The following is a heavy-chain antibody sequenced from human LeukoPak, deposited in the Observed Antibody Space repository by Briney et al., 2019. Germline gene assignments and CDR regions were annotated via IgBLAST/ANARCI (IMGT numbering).Heavy chain of an antibody. Sequence: GGSLRLSCAASGFTFSSYAMHWVRQAPGKGLEWVAVISYDGSNKYYADSVKGRFTISRDNSKNTLYLQMNSLKTEDTAVYYCTSPMTTVTSYAPYYYYGVDVWGQGTTVTVSS. CDR2: ISYDGSNK. CDR1: GFTFSSYA. D-gene: IGHD4-17*01. V-gene: IGHV3-30-3*01. CDR3: TSPMTTVTSYAPYYYYGVDV. J-gene: IGHJ6*02.